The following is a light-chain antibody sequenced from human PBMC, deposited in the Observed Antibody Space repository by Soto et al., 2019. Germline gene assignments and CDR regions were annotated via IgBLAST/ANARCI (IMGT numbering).Light chain of an antibody. Sequence: QSVLTQPASVSGSPGQSITISCTGTSSEVGGYNYVSWYQQHPGKAPKLMIYDVSNRPSGVSNRFSGSKSGNTASLTISGLQAEDEADYYCSSYTSSSTLDVFGTG. CDR3: SSYTSSSTLDV. CDR1: SSEVGGYNY. V-gene: IGLV2-14*01. J-gene: IGLJ1*01. CDR2: DVS.